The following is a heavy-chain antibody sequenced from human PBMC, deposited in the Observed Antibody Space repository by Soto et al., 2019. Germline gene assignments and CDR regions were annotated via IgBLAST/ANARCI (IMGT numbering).Heavy chain of an antibody. CDR1: EGYIGGRSDY. Sequence: SETMSLTCSVAEGYIGGRSDYWIWISKTPGKGLEWIGSIYYSGSTYNNPSLKSRVTISVDTSKNQFSLKLSSVTAADTAVYYCAGLKYFHSSDYLVHWGQGPRVTVSS. J-gene: IGHJ4*02. V-gene: IGHV4-39*01. CDR3: AGLKYFHSSDYLVH. CDR2: IYYSGST. D-gene: IGHD3-22*01.